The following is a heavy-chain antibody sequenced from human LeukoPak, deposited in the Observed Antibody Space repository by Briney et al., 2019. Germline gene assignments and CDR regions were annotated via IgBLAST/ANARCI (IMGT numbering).Heavy chain of an antibody. D-gene: IGHD3-16*01. CDR2: IYHSGST. CDR1: GGSISSGGYS. V-gene: IGHV4-30-2*01. Sequence: SQTLSLTCAVSGGSISSGGYSWSWIRQPPGKGLEWIGYIYHSGSTYYNPSLKSRVTISVDRSKNQFSLKLSSVTAADTAVYYCASSLWGYFDYWGQRTLVTVSS. CDR3: ASSLWGYFDY. J-gene: IGHJ4*02.